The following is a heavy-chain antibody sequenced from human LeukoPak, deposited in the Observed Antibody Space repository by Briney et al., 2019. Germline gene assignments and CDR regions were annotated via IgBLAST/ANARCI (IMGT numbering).Heavy chain of an antibody. CDR1: GFTFSSYA. V-gene: IGHV3-7*03. J-gene: IGHJ4*02. CDR3: AREEVKSFDN. Sequence: GGSLRLSCAASGFTFSSYAMHWVRQAPGKGLEWVANIKQDGSEKYYVDSVKGRFTISRDNAKNSLYLQMNNLRVEDTAVYYCAREEVKSFDNWGQGTLVTVSS. CDR2: IKQDGSEK.